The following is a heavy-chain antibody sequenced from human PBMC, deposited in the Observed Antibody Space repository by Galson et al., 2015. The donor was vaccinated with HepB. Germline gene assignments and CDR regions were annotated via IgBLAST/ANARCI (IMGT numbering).Heavy chain of an antibody. CDR3: ARSAVPGMDV. CDR2: IYYSGST. D-gene: IGHD2-21*02. V-gene: IGHV4-39*01. Sequence: ETLSLTCTVSGGSISSGSYYWGWIRQPPGKGLEWIGSIYYSGSTYYNPSLKSRVTISVDTSKNQFSLKLSSVTAAETAVYYCARSAVPGMDVWGQGTTVTVSS. CDR1: GGSISSGSYY. J-gene: IGHJ6*02.